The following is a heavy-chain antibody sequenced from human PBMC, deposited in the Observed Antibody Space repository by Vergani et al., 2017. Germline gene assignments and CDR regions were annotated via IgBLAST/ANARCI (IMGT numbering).Heavy chain of an antibody. D-gene: IGHD4-17*01. V-gene: IGHV3-23*01. CDR2: IGNGGDSA. CDR1: GFTFSSYA. CDR3: ARGASGDYVSSFDY. J-gene: IGHJ4*02. Sequence: EVQLLESGGGLVQPGGSLRLSCAASGFTFSSYAMRWVRQAPGKGLEWVSAIGNGGDSAFYRDSVKGRFTISRDNSKNTLYLQVNSLRAEDTAVYFCARGASGDYVSSFDYWGQGTLVTVSS.